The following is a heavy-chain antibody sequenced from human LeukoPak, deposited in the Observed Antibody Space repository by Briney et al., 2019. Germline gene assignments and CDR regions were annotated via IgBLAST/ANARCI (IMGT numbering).Heavy chain of an antibody. D-gene: IGHD6-13*01. Sequence: QPGRSLRLSCAASGFTLGSYEMNWVRQAPGKGWEGGSYISSSGSTKYYTDSVRGRFTISRDNAKNSLSLQMNRLRAEDTAVYYCAREIAGSGPAFDIWGQGTMVTVSS. CDR1: GFTLGSYE. V-gene: IGHV3-48*03. CDR3: AREIAGSGPAFDI. CDR2: ISSSGSTK. J-gene: IGHJ3*02.